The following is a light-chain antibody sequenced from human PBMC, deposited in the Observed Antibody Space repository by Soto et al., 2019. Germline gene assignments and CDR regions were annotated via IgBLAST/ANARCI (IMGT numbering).Light chain of an antibody. CDR3: AAWDSSLSAGV. CDR2: DNN. V-gene: IGLV1-51*01. Sequence: QSVLTQPPSVSATPGQTVTVSCSGSSSNIGSNYVSWYQHLPGTAPKLLIYDNNNRPSGIPDRFSASKSGTSATLGITGLQTGDEADYYCAAWDSSLSAGVFGGGTKLTVL. J-gene: IGLJ3*02. CDR1: SSNIGSNY.